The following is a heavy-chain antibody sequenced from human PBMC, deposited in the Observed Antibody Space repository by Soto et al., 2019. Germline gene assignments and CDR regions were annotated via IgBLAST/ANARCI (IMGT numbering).Heavy chain of an antibody. J-gene: IGHJ4*02. CDR3: SRVDPGETSPFDH. CDR1: GYIFTSYY. Sequence: QVELVQSGAEVKKPGASVKVSCKASGYIFTSYYLHWVRQAPGQGLEWMGWINPFDGSRRFAQSFPGRVTFTRDTSTSTVYMELSGLRSDDTAVYYCSRVDPGETSPFDHWGQGTLVTVSS. V-gene: IGHV1-46*03. CDR2: INPFDGSR. D-gene: IGHD3-10*01.